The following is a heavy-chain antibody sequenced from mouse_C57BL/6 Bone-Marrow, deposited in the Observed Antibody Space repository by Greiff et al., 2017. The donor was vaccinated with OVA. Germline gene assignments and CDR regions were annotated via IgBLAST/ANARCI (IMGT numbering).Heavy chain of an antibody. CDR2: ISYDGSN. J-gene: IGHJ3*01. CDR3: VSYYSNYEFAY. D-gene: IGHD2-5*01. V-gene: IGHV3-6*01. CDR1: GYSITSGYY. Sequence: VQLKESGPGLVKPSQSLSLTCSVTGYSITSGYYWNWIRQFPGNKLEWMGYISYDGSNNYNPSLKNRISITRDTSKNQFFLKLNSVTTEDTATYYCVSYYSNYEFAYWGQGTLVTVSA.